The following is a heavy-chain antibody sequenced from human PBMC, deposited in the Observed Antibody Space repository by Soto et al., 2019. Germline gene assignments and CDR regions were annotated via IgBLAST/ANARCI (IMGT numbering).Heavy chain of an antibody. D-gene: IGHD2-21*02. J-gene: IGHJ5*02. CDR1: GGTFSSYA. CDR3: ARDLGAYCGGDCHNWFDP. CDR2: IIPIFGTA. Sequence: SVKVSCKASGGTFSSYAISWVRQAPGQGLEWMGGIIPIFGTANYAQKFQGRVTITADESTSTAYMELSSLRSEDTAVYYCARDLGAYCGGDCHNWFDPWGQGTLGTVS. V-gene: IGHV1-69*13.